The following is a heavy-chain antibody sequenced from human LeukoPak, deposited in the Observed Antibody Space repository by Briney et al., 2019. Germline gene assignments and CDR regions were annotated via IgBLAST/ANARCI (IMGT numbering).Heavy chain of an antibody. D-gene: IGHD4-17*01. V-gene: IGHV3-74*01. CDR2: INSDGSST. CDR3: ARVFGDFGPFDY. Sequence: PGGSLRLSCAASGFTFSGYWMHWVRQAPGKGLVWVSRINSDGSSTRYADSVKGRFTISRDNAKNTLYLQMNSLRVEDTAVYYCARVFGDFGPFDYWDQGTLVTVSS. J-gene: IGHJ4*02. CDR1: GFTFSGYW.